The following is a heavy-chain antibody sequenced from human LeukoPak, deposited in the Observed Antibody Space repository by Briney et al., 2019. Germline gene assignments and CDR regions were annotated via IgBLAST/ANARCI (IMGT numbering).Heavy chain of an antibody. CDR2: INHSGST. D-gene: IGHD4-17*01. CDR3: ARVVGYGDYLRPGAFDI. J-gene: IGHJ3*02. Sequence: SETLSLTCAVYGGSFSVYYWSWIRQPPGKGLEWIGEINHSGSTNYNPSLKSRVTISVDTSKNQFSLKLSSVTAADTAVYYCARVVGYGDYLRPGAFDIWGQGTMVTVSS. V-gene: IGHV4-34*01. CDR1: GGSFSVYY.